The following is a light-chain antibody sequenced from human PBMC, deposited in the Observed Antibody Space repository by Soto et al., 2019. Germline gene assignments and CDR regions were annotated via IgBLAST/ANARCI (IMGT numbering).Light chain of an antibody. V-gene: IGKV3-11*02. Sequence: EIVFTQSPATLSLSPGESATLSCRAHQSVSSYLAWYQQKHGQATSLIIYYASNRASGIPARFSGSGSGRDFSLPISSREPEDFAAYYCQLRSNRPLLTFGQGTRLEIK. CDR1: QSVSSY. J-gene: IGKJ5*01. CDR2: YAS. CDR3: QLRSNRPLLT.